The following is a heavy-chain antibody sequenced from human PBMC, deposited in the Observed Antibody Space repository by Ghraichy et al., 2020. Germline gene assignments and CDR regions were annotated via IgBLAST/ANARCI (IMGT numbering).Heavy chain of an antibody. CDR1: GGTFSSYA. J-gene: IGHJ4*02. D-gene: IGHD3-22*01. V-gene: IGHV1-69*04. CDR3: ARGRYYYDSSGYYYFDY. CDR2: IIPILGIA. Sequence: SVKVSCKASGGTFSSYAISWVRQAPGQGLEWMGRIIPILGIANYAQKFQGRVTITADKSTSTAYMELSSLRSEDTAVYYCARGRYYYDSSGYYYFDYWGQGTLVTVSS.